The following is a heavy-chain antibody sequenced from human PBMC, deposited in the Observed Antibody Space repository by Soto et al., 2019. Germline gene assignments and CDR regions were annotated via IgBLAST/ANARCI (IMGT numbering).Heavy chain of an antibody. CDR3: AGDPDSHYNDSHASSYP. D-gene: IGHD4-4*01. J-gene: IGHJ5*02. V-gene: IGHV1-69*04. CDR1: GGTFSTYT. CDR2: IIPIIGII. Sequence: ASVKVSCXASGGTFSTYTITWVRQAPGQGLEWMGRIIPIIGIINYAQKFQGRVTISADKFTGTAYMELTGLRSDDTAVYYCAGDPDSHYNDSHASSYPWGQGTLVTVSS.